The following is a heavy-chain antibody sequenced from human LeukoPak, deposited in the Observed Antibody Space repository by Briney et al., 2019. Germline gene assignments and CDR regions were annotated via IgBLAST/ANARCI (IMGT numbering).Heavy chain of an antibody. Sequence: ASVKVSCKASGYTFTSYDINWVRQATGQGLEWMGWMNPNSGNTGYAQKFQGRVTMTRDTSISTAYMELSSLRSEDTAVYYCARAYGRCSGGSCYSLRYWGQGTLVTVSS. V-gene: IGHV1-8*01. J-gene: IGHJ4*02. CDR3: ARAYGRCSGGSCYSLRY. CDR1: GYTFTSYD. CDR2: MNPNSGNT. D-gene: IGHD2-15*01.